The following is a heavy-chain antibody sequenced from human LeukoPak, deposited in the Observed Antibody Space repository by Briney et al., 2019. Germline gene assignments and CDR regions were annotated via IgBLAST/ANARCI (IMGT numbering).Heavy chain of an antibody. CDR2: INPSDGSP. V-gene: IGHV1-46*01. CDR1: GHSFTSYY. J-gene: IGHJ4*02. CDR3: ARDLVVVTVIPEGHFDY. Sequence: ASVKVSCKASGHSFTSYYMHWVRQAPGQGLEWMGVINPSDGSPNYAQKFQGRVTVTRDTSTTTVYMELSSLRSEDTAVYYCARDLVVVTVIPEGHFDYWGQGTLVTVSS. D-gene: IGHD2-21*02.